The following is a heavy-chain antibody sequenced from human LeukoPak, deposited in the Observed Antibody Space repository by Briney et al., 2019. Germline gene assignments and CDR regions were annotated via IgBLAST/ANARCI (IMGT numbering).Heavy chain of an antibody. CDR3: AKGGDYYDSSASGGFDVFDI. J-gene: IGHJ3*02. CDR1: EFTFSSHG. CDR2: IWYDGSNK. Sequence: GRSLRLSCAASEFTFSSHGMHWVRQAPGKGLEWVAVIWYDGSNKYYVDSVEGRFTISRDNSKNTLYLQMNSLRAEDTAVYYCAKGGDYYDSSASGGFDVFDIWGQGTMVTVSS. V-gene: IGHV3-33*06. D-gene: IGHD3-22*01.